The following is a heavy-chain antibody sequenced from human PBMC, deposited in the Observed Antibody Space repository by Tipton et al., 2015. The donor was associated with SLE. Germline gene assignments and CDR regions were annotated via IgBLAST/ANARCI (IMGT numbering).Heavy chain of an antibody. J-gene: IGHJ4*02. V-gene: IGHV4-59*06. CDR2: IYNSGSA. D-gene: IGHD3-3*01. CDR3: ASLGDRGGVVT. Sequence: LRLSCSVSGAAISAYYWSWIRQPPGEGLEWIGYIYNSGSAHYNASLKSRLTISVDTSKNQFSLTLSSVTAADTAVYYCASLGDRGGVVTWGQGTLVTVSS. CDR1: GAAISAYY.